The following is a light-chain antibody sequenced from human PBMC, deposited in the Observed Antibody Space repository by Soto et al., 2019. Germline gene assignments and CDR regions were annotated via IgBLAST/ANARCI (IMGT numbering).Light chain of an antibody. CDR3: QTWGTGIWV. CDR2: LNSDGSH. V-gene: IGLV4-69*01. CDR1: SWHSSYA. J-gene: IGLJ3*02. Sequence: QSVLTQSPSASASLGASVKLTCTLSSWHSSYAIAWHQQQPEKGPRYLMKLNSDGSHSKGDGIPDRFSGSSSGAERYLTISSLQSEDEADYYCQTWGTGIWVFGGGTKVTVL.